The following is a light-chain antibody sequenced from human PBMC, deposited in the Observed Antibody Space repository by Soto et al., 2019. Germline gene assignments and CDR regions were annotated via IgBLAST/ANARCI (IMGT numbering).Light chain of an antibody. CDR3: ATLADSLNGVV. CDR1: DSDIGSHS. Sequence: QSVLTQPPSASGTPGQTITISCSGSDSDIGSHSVDWYQQFPGRTPRLLINSNDQRPSGVPDRFSGSKSGTSATLAISGLRSEDEGDYYCATLADSLNGVVFGGGTQLNVL. V-gene: IGLV1-44*01. J-gene: IGLJ2*01. CDR2: SND.